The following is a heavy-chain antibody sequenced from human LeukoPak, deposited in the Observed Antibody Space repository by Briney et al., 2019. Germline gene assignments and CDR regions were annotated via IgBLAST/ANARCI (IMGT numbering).Heavy chain of an antibody. Sequence: SETLSLTCTVSGGSISSYYWSWIRQPAGKGLEWIGRIYTSGSTNYNPSLKSRVTISVDTSKNQFSLKLSSVTAADTAVYYCARTIAYCGGDCYEGHYYYYYMDVWGKGTTVTVSS. CDR2: IYTSGST. CDR1: GGSISSYY. J-gene: IGHJ6*03. V-gene: IGHV4-4*07. CDR3: ARTIAYCGGDCYEGHYYYYYMDV. D-gene: IGHD2-21*02.